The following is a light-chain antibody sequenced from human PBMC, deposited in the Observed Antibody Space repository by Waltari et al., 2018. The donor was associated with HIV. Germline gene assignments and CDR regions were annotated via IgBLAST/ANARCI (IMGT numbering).Light chain of an antibody. CDR1: SGHSSFA. CDR2: GDSDGSH. V-gene: IGLV4-69*01. Sequence: PVVTQSSSASPSLGASVRLTCTLSSGHSSFAIAWHQQLPAKGPQFLLQGDSDGSHLRGEGIPDRLSGSSSGTARYLTISNLQSDDEADYYCQTWGAGAVVFGGGTRLTVL. CDR3: QTWGAGAVV. J-gene: IGLJ2*01.